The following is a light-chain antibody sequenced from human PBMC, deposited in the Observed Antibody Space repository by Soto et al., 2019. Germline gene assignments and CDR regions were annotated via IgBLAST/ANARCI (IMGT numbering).Light chain of an antibody. Sequence: QSVLTQPRSVSGSPGQSVTISCTGTSSDVGGYNYVSWYQQHPGKAPKLMIYDVSKRPSGVPDRFSGSKSGNTASLTISGLXAEDEAAYYCCSYAGSYTFYVFGTGTKVTLL. J-gene: IGLJ1*01. CDR2: DVS. V-gene: IGLV2-11*01. CDR1: SSDVGGYNY. CDR3: CSYAGSYTFYV.